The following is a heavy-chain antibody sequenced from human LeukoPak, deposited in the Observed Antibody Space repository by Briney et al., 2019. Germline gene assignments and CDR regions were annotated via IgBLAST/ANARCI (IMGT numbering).Heavy chain of an antibody. CDR2: IYYSGST. V-gene: IGHV4-59*01. J-gene: IGHJ3*02. D-gene: IGHD1-14*01. Sequence: SETLSLTCTVSGGSISSYYWSWIRQPPGKGLEWIGYIYYSGSTNYNPSLKSRVTISVDTSKNQFSLELSSVTAADTAVYYCARARVSRMAFDIWGQGTMVTVSS. CDR1: GGSISSYY. CDR3: ARARVSRMAFDI.